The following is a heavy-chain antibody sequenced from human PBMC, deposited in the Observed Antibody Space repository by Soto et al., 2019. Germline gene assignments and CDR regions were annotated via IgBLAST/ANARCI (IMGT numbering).Heavy chain of an antibody. CDR2: IYYSGST. CDR3: ARVPFGSYGVTYFDY. Sequence: QVQLQESGPGLVKPSQTLSLTCTVSGGSISSGGYYWSWIRQHPGKGLEWIGYIYYSGSTYYNPSLQSRVTISVDTSKNPFSLKLSSVTAADTAVYYCARVPFGSYGVTYFDYWGQGTLVTVSS. J-gene: IGHJ4*02. V-gene: IGHV4-31*03. CDR1: GGSISSGGYY. D-gene: IGHD1-26*01.